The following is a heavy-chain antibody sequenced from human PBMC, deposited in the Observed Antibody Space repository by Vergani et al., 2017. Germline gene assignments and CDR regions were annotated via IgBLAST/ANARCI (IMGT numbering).Heavy chain of an antibody. D-gene: IGHD4-17*01. CDR2: ISSSSRYI. CDR3: AREAYGDYLVGGYYFDY. Sequence: EVQLVESGGGLVKPGGSLRLSCAASGFTFSSYSMNWVRQAPGKGLEWVSSISSSSRYIYYADSVKGRFTISRDNAKNSLYLQMNSLRAEDTAVYYCAREAYGDYLVGGYYFDYWGQGTLVTVSS. V-gene: IGHV3-21*01. J-gene: IGHJ4*02. CDR1: GFTFSSYS.